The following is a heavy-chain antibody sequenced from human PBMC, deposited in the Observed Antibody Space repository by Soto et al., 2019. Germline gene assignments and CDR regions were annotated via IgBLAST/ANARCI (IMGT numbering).Heavy chain of an antibody. CDR3: AKDQSLGYCSGGSCYSGAFDI. V-gene: IGHV3-9*01. CDR2: ISWNSGSI. Sequence: GGSLRLSCAASGFTFDDYAMHWVRQAPGKGLEWVSGISWNSGSIGYADSVKGRFTISRDNAKNSLYLQMNSLRAEDTALYYCAKDQSLGYCSGGSCYSGAFDIWGQGTMVTV. J-gene: IGHJ3*02. CDR1: GFTFDDYA. D-gene: IGHD2-15*01.